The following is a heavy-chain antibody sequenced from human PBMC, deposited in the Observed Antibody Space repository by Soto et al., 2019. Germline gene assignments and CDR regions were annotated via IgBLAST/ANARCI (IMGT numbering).Heavy chain of an antibody. V-gene: IGHV4-59*01. CDR3: ATGVGYCSGGSCYSAFDI. CDR2: IYYSGST. CDR1: GGSISNYY. D-gene: IGHD2-15*01. J-gene: IGHJ3*02. Sequence: SETLSLTCTVSGGSISNYYWSWIRQPPGKGLEWIGYIYYSGSTNYNPSLKSRVTISVDTSKNQFSLKLSSVTAADTAVYYCATGVGYCSGGSCYSAFDIWGQGTMVTVSS.